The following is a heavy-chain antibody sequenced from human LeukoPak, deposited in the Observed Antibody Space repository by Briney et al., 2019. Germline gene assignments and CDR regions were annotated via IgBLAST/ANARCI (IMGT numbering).Heavy chain of an antibody. CDR1: GFTFSSSA. D-gene: IGHD4-17*01. CDR2: ISYDGSNK. Sequence: GGSLRLSCAASGFTFSSSAMHWVRQAPGKGLDWVAVISYDGSNKYYADSVKGRFTISRDNAKNSLYLQMNSLRAEDTAVYYCARAETTVTRPHWFDPWGQGTLVTVSS. V-gene: IGHV3-30*04. CDR3: ARAETTVTRPHWFDP. J-gene: IGHJ5*02.